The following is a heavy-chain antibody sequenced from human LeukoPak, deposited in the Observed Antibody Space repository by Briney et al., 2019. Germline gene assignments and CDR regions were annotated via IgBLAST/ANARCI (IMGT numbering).Heavy chain of an antibody. CDR2: INPNSGGT. Sequence: GASVKVSCKASGYTFTGYYMHWVRQAPGQGLEWMGWINPNSGGTNYAQKFQGRVTMTRDTSISTAYMELSRLRSDDTAVYYCARDNLVRGVPSDYWGQGTLVTVSS. J-gene: IGHJ4*02. V-gene: IGHV1-2*02. CDR1: GYTFTGYY. CDR3: ARDNLVRGVPSDY. D-gene: IGHD3-10*01.